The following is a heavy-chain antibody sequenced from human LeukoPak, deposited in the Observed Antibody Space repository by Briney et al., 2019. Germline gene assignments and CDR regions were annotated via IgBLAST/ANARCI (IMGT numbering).Heavy chain of an antibody. D-gene: IGHD3-3*01. Sequence: GGSLRLSCAASGFTFSSYWMSWVRQAPGKGLEWVANIKQDGSEKYYVDSVKGRFTISRDNAKNSLYLQMNSLRAEDTAVYYCARDPEWDFWSGTTTYFDYWGQGTLVTVSS. J-gene: IGHJ4*02. CDR2: IKQDGSEK. V-gene: IGHV3-7*03. CDR3: ARDPEWDFWSGTTTYFDY. CDR1: GFTFSSYW.